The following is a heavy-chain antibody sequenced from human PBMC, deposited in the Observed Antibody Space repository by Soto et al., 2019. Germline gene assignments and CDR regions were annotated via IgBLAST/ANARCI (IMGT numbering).Heavy chain of an antibody. CDR3: AHRTGYGALFDY. J-gene: IGHJ4*02. Sequence: QITLKESGPPLVKPTQTLTMTCTFSGFSLGTSGVSVGWVRQPPGRALEWLALIYWDDDKHYSPSLKSRLTITKDTSKNQVVLTLTNMDPVDTATYYCAHRTGYGALFDYWGQGTLVTVSS. CDR1: GFSLGTSGVS. V-gene: IGHV2-5*02. D-gene: IGHD4-17*01. CDR2: IYWDDDK.